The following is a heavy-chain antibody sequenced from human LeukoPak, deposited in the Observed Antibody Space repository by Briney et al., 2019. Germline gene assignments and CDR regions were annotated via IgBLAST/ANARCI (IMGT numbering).Heavy chain of an antibody. D-gene: IGHD3-22*01. Sequence: ASVKVSYKASGYTFTSYGISWVRQAPGQGLEWMGWISAYNGNTNYAQKLQGRVTMTTETSTSTAYMELRSLRSDDTAVYYCARDSSRYYYASSGYFGYWGQGTLVTVSS. V-gene: IGHV1-18*01. CDR2: ISAYNGNT. J-gene: IGHJ4*02. CDR3: ARDSSRYYYASSGYFGY. CDR1: GYTFTSYG.